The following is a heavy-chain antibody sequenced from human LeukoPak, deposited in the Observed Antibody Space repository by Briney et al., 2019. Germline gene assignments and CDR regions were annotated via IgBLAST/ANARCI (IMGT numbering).Heavy chain of an antibody. CDR2: INHSGST. CDR3: ARRGAAGHFDY. D-gene: IGHD6-13*01. CDR1: GGSFSGYY. J-gene: IGHJ4*02. V-gene: IGHV4-34*01. Sequence: SETLSLTCAVYGGSFSGYYWSWIRQPPGKGLEWIGEINHSGSTNYNPSLKSRVTISVDMSKNQFSLKLSSVTAADTAVYYCARRGAAGHFDYWGQGTLVTVSS.